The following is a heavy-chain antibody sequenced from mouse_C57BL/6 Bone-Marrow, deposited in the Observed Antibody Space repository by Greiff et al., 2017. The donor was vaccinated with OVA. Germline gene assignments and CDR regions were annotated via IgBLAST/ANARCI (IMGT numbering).Heavy chain of an antibody. CDR2: INPNNGGT. Sequence: SGPELVKPGASVKIPCKASGYTFTDYNMDWVKQSHGKSLEWIGDINPNNGGTIYNQKFKGKATLTVDKSSSTAYMELRSLTSEDTAVYYCARWGGYYPYYAMDYWGQGTSVTVSS. D-gene: IGHD2-3*01. CDR3: ARWGGYYPYYAMDY. J-gene: IGHJ4*01. V-gene: IGHV1-18*01. CDR1: GYTFTDYN.